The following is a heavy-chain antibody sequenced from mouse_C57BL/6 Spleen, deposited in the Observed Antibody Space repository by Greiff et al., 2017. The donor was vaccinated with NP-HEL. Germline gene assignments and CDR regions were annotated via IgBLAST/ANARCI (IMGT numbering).Heavy chain of an antibody. D-gene: IGHD1-1*01. V-gene: IGHV10-1*01. CDR2: IRSKSNNYAT. Sequence: EVKLQESGGGLVQPKGSLKLSCAASGFSFNTYAMNWVRQAPGKGLEFVARIRSKSNNYATYYADSVKDRFTISRDDSESMLYLQMNNLKTEDTAMYYCARGPYYYGSSYGDAMDYWGQGTSVTVSS. CDR1: GFSFNTYA. J-gene: IGHJ4*01. CDR3: ARGPYYYGSSYGDAMDY.